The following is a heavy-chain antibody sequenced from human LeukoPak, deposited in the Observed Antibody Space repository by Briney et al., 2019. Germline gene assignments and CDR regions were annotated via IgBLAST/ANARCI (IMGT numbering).Heavy chain of an antibody. V-gene: IGHV3-11*04. Sequence: GGSLRLSCAASGFTFSDYYMSWIRQAPGKGLEWVSYISSSGSTIYYADSVKGRFTISRDNAKNSLYLQMNSLRAEDTAVYYCASNNLIWDTDAFDIWGQGTMVTVSS. CDR3: ASNNLIWDTDAFDI. CDR2: ISSSGSTI. J-gene: IGHJ3*02. D-gene: IGHD1-14*01. CDR1: GFTFSDYY.